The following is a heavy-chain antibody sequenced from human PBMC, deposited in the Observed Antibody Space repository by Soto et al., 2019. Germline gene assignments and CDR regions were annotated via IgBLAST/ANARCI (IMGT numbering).Heavy chain of an antibody. CDR3: ASHYDMWSGYLSPVDY. Sequence: QVQLVESGGDLVKPGGSLRLSCAASGYTFSDYYMSWIRQAPGKGLEWISYIDTSGTKIYYADSVKCRFTITRDNANNSLYLEMNSLRDEDTAVYYCASHYDMWSGYLSPVDYWGQGTLVTVSS. V-gene: IGHV3-11*01. CDR1: GYTFSDYY. CDR2: IDTSGTKI. J-gene: IGHJ4*02. D-gene: IGHD3-3*01.